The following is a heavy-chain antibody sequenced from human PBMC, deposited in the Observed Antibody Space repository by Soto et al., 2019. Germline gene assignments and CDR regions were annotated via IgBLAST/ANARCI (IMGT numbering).Heavy chain of an antibody. Sequence: QVQLVQSGAEVKKPGSSVKVSCKASGGTFSSYAISWVRQAPGQGLEWMGGIIPIFGTANYAQKFQGRVTITADESTSTASMELSSVGAEDTAVYYCPRDARYCTNCVCRGRKCYYVWRRGTLVAVTS. CDR1: GGTFSSYA. J-gene: IGHJ6*01. D-gene: IGHD2-8*01. CDR2: IIPIFGTA. V-gene: IGHV1-69*01. CDR3: PRDARYCTNCVCRGRKCYYV.